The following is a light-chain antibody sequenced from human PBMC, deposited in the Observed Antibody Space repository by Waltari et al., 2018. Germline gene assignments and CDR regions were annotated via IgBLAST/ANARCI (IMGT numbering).Light chain of an antibody. CDR1: RSEYRSNNY. Sequence: SVVQQPDSVRVSTEQTITILCPGTRSEYRSNNYVSWYLQHPGKAPKLMIYDVSNRPSGVSNRFSGSKSGNTASLTISGLQAEDEADYYCSSYTTSSTLVFGGGTKLTVL. CDR2: DVS. J-gene: IGLJ2*01. CDR3: SSYTTSSTLV. V-gene: IGLV2-14*03.